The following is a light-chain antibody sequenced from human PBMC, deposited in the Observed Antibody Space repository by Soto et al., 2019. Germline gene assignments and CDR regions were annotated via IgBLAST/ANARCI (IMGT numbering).Light chain of an antibody. J-gene: IGLJ3*02. V-gene: IGLV2-14*01. CDR3: SSYTSSSTRV. CDR1: SSDVGGYNY. Sequence: QSALTQPASVSGSPGQSITISCTGTSSDVGGYNYVSWYQQHPGKAPKLMIYEVINRPSGVSNRFSGSKSGNTASLTISGLQAEDEADYYCSSYTSSSTRVFGGGTKHRP. CDR2: EVI.